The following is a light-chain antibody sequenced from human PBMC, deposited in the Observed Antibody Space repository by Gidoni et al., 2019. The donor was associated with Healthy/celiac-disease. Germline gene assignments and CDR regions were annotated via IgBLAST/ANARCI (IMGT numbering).Light chain of an antibody. CDR3: QAWDSSTAV. V-gene: IGLV3-1*01. J-gene: IGLJ2*01. CDR1: KLGDKY. CDR2: QDS. Sequence: SYELTQPPSVSVSPGQTASITCSGDKLGDKYACWYQQKPGQYPVLVIYQDSKRPSGIPERFSGSNAWNTATLTISGTQAMDEADYYCQAWDSSTAVFGGGTKLTVL.